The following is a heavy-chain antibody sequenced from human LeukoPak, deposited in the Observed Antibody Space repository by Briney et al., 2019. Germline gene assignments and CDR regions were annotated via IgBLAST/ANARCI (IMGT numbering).Heavy chain of an antibody. J-gene: IGHJ4*02. V-gene: IGHV3-74*01. CDR3: AKLTTS. Sequence: GGSLRLSCAASGFTFSSYWMHWVRQAPGKGLVWVSRINSDGSSTNQADSVKGRFTISRDNSNNTLYLQMNSLRAEDTAVYYCAKLTTSWGQGTLVTVSS. D-gene: IGHD4-11*01. CDR2: INSDGSST. CDR1: GFTFSSYW.